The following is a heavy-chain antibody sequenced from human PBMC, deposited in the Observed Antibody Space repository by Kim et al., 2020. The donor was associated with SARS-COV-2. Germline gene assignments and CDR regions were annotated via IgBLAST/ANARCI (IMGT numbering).Heavy chain of an antibody. V-gene: IGHV3-7*03. CDR3: ARTVAGRIDAFDL. J-gene: IGHJ3*01. D-gene: IGHD6-19*01. CDR1: GFTIESFTFGRFW. Sequence: GGSLRLSCVASGFTIESFTFGRFWMSWVRQAPGKGLEWVANIKQDGSREYYGDSLKGRFTIARDNAQNSLYLHVASLRAEDTAMYYCARTVAGRIDAFDLWGQGTMVTVSS. CDR2: IKQDGSRE.